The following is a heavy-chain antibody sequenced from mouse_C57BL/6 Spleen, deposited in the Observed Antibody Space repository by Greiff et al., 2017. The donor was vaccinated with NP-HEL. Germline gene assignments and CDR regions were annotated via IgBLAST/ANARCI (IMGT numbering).Heavy chain of an antibody. D-gene: IGHD1-1*01. Sequence: EVKLVESGPGLVKPSQSLSLTCSVTGYSITSGYYWNWIRQFPGNKLEWMGYISYDGSNNYNPSLKNRISITRDTSKNQFFLKLNSVTTEDTATYYCARGNYGSSSYFDYWGQGTTLTVSS. V-gene: IGHV3-6*01. CDR1: GYSITSGYY. CDR2: ISYDGSN. J-gene: IGHJ2*01. CDR3: ARGNYGSSSYFDY.